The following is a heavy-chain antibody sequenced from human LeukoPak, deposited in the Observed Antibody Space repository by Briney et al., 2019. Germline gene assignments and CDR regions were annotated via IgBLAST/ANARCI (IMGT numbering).Heavy chain of an antibody. CDR1: DGSFSGYY. J-gene: IGHJ3*02. CDR2: INHSGST. V-gene: IGHV4-34*01. Sequence: SEPLSLTCAVYDGSFSGYYWSWLRQPPGKGLGWIGEINHSGSTNYNPSLKSRVTISVDTSKNQFSLKLSSVPAADTAVYYCAIPDSSGPYDAFDIWGQGTMVTVSS. D-gene: IGHD3-22*01. CDR3: AIPDSSGPYDAFDI.